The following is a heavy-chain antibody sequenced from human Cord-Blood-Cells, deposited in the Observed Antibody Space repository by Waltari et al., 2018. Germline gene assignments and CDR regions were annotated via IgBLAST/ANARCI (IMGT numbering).Heavy chain of an antibody. CDR1: GGSFSGYY. CDR3: ARRNSNYDY. D-gene: IGHD4-4*01. J-gene: IGHJ4*02. V-gene: IGHV4-34*01. CDR2: INHSGST. Sequence: QVQLQQWGAGLLKPSETLSLTCAVYGGSFSGYYWSWIRQPPGKGLEWIGEINHSGSTNYNPSLKSRVTIAVDTSKNQVSLRLSSVTAADTAVYYCARRNSNYDYWGQGTLVTVSS.